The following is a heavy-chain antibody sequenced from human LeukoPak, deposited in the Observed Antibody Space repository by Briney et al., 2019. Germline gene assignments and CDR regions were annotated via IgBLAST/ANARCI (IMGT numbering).Heavy chain of an antibody. D-gene: IGHD3-10*01. CDR1: GGSISSGGYY. CDR3: ARRGYYYGSGSYYIGAYYFDY. CDR2: IYYSGST. Sequence: PSETLSLTCTVSGGSISSGGYYWSWIRQHPGKGLEWIGYIYYSGSTYYNPSLKSRVTISVDTSKNQFSLKLSSVTAADTAVYYCARRGYYYGSGSYYIGAYYFDYWGQGTLVTVSS. J-gene: IGHJ4*02. V-gene: IGHV4-31*03.